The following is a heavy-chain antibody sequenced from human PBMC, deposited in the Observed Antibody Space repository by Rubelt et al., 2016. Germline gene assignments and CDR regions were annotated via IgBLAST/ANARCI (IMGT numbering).Heavy chain of an antibody. Sequence: QLQLQESGPGLVKPSETLSLTCTVSGVSISGSSYYWGWIRQPPGKGLEWIGSIHYIGSTYYNPSLKSRVAVSVDTSKNQFSLGLISVTAADTAVYYCAILQMATLTAAGDYWGPGTLVTVSS. D-gene: IGHD5-24*01. CDR1: GVSISGSSYY. CDR2: IHYIGST. CDR3: AILQMATLTAAGDY. V-gene: IGHV4-39*01. J-gene: IGHJ4*02.